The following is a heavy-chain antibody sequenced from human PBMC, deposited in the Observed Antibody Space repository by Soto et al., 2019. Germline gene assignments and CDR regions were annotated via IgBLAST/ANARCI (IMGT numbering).Heavy chain of an antibody. CDR3: ATPTGYFDFWNGYPVFDY. J-gene: IGHJ4*02. V-gene: IGHV1-69*13. CDR2: IVPMSGAT. CDR1: GGTFNSHA. D-gene: IGHD3-3*01. Sequence: GASVKVSCKTSGGTFNSHAFDWVRQAPGQGLEWVGGIVPMSGATYYAQSFRGRLTITADESTTTAYMELSSLRAEDTAVYYCATPTGYFDFWNGYPVFDYWGQGTLVTAPQ.